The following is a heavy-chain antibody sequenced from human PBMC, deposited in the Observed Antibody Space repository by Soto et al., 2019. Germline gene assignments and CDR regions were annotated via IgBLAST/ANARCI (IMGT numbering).Heavy chain of an antibody. D-gene: IGHD3-22*01. Sequence: AASVKVSCKASGYTFTGYYMHWVRQAPGQGLEWMGWINPNSGGTNYAQKFQGRVTMTRDTSISTAYMELSRLRSDDTAVYYCARNYYDSSGYYSWPWGQGTLVTVS. CDR1: GYTFTGYY. V-gene: IGHV1-2*02. CDR3: ARNYYDSSGYYSWP. J-gene: IGHJ5*02. CDR2: INPNSGGT.